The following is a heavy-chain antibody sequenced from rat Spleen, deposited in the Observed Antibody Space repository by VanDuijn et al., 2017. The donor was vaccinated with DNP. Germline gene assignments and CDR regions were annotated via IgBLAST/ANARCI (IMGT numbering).Heavy chain of an antibody. V-gene: IGHV5-31*01. J-gene: IGHJ2*01. D-gene: IGHD1-4*01. CDR1: GFIFSNYW. CDR3: TSRPPPTRGPFDY. CDR2: ITNTGDGS. Sequence: EVQLVASGGGPVQPGRSLKLSCVASGFIFSNYWMTWIRQAPGKGLEWVASITNTGDGSYYSDSVKGRFSISRDNAKSTLYLQVNSLRSEDTATYYCTSRPPPTRGPFDYWGQGVTVTVSS.